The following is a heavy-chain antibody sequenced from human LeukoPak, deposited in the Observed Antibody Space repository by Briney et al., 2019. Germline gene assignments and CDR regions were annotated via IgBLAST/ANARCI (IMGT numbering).Heavy chain of an antibody. CDR1: GFTFSSYW. J-gene: IGHJ4*02. V-gene: IGHV3-74*01. CDR3: ARERTLMGFDY. Sequence: GGSLRLSCAASGFTFSSYWMHWVRQAPGKGLVWVSRINSDGSSTSYADSVKGRFTISRDNAKNTLYLQMNSLRAEDTAVYYCARERTLMGFDYWGQGTLVTVSS. D-gene: IGHD2-8*01. CDR2: INSDGSST.